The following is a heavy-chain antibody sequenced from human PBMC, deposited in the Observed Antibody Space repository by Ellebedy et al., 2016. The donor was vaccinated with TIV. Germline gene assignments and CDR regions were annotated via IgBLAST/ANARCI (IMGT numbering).Heavy chain of an antibody. D-gene: IGHD6-19*01. CDR1: GFTFSSYA. CDR2: VSGSGGST. V-gene: IGHV3-23*01. CDR3: AKDRRRSGWVPFDY. J-gene: IGHJ4*02. Sequence: GESLKISCAASGFTFSSYAMSWVRQAPGKGLEWVSGVSGSGGSTYYADSVKGRFTISRDNSKNTLDLQMNSLRAEDTAVYYCAKDRRRSGWVPFDYWGQGTLVTVSS.